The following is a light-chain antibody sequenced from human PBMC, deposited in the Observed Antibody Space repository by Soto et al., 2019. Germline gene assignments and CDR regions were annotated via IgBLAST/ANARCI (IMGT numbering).Light chain of an antibody. CDR3: QQYGISPRT. CDR2: GAS. J-gene: IGKJ1*01. V-gene: IGKV3-20*01. Sequence: EIVLTQSPGTLSLPPGERATLSCRASQSVSSSCLAWYQQKPGQTPRLLIYGASSRAAGIPDRFSGSGSGTDFTLTISRLEPEDFALYYCQQYGISPRTFGQGTKLEVK. CDR1: QSVSSSC.